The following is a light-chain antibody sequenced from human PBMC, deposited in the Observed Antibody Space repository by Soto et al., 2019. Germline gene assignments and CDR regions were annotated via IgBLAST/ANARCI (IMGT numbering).Light chain of an antibody. CDR1: GSDISAYNY. V-gene: IGLV2-14*01. J-gene: IGLJ3*02. CDR2: EVG. Sequence: QSVLTQPASVSGSPGQSITISCTGTGSDISAYNYVSWYQQHPGKAPKLMIYEVGDRPSGLSNRFSGSKSGNTASLTISRLQPEDEADYYCSSYGGNDWVFGGGTKLTVL. CDR3: SSYGGNDWV.